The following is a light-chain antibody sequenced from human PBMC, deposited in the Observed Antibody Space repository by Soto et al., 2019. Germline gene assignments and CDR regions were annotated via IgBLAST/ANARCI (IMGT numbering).Light chain of an antibody. V-gene: IGLV2-23*01. J-gene: IGLJ3*02. CDR1: SSDVGSYNL. Sequence: QSVLTQPASVSGSPGQSITISCTGTSSDVGSYNLVSWYQQHPGKAPKLMIYEGSKRPSGVSNRFSGSKSGNTASLTISGLQAEDEADYYCCSYAGSWLFGGGTKLTVL. CDR2: EGS. CDR3: CSYAGSWL.